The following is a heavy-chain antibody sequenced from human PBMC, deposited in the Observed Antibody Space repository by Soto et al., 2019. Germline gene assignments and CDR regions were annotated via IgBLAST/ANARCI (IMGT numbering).Heavy chain of an antibody. Sequence: PSETLSLTCTVSGGSISSGDYYWSWIRQPPGKGLEWIGNIYYSDTTYYNPSLKSRVTISVDTSKNQFSLKLSSVTAADTAVYYCARVTAARSKVPDFDSWGQGTLVTSPQ. CDR3: ARVTAARSKVPDFDS. V-gene: IGHV4-30-4*01. CDR2: IYYSDTT. CDR1: GGSISSGDYY. J-gene: IGHJ4*01. D-gene: IGHD6-6*01.